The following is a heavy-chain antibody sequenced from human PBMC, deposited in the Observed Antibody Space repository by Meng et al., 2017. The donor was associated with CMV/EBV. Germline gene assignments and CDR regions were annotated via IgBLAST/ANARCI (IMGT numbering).Heavy chain of an antibody. CDR1: GGTFSSYA. D-gene: IGHD3-10*01. CDR2: ILYDGSNK. Sequence: SCKASGGTFSSYAISWVRQATGQGLVWVAVILYDGSNKYYADSVKGRFTISRDNSKHTLYLQMNSLRAEDTAVYYCARVTASSRTGSYYNGDYWGQGTLVTVSS. V-gene: IGHV3-30-3*01. J-gene: IGHJ4*02. CDR3: ARVTASSRTGSYYNGDY.